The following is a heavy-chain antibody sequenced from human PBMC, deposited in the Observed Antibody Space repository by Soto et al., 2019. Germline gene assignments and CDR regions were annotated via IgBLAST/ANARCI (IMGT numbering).Heavy chain of an antibody. CDR3: ARLMIFGVVNRWYGMDV. J-gene: IGHJ6*02. CDR1: GGSISSSNW. CDR2: IYHSGST. Sequence: PSETLSLTCAVSGGSISSSNWWSWVRQPPGKGLEWIGEIYHSGSTNYNPSLKSRVTISVDKSKNQFSLKLSSVTAADTAVYYCARLMIFGVVNRWYGMDVWGQGTTVTVSS. D-gene: IGHD3-3*01. V-gene: IGHV4-4*02.